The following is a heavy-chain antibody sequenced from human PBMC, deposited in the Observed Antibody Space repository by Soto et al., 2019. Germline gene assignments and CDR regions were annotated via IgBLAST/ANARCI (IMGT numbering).Heavy chain of an antibody. CDR3: AKDRQFRSYYESAGHYNN. V-gene: IGHV3-23*01. CDR2: ISGSGGVT. D-gene: IGHD3-10*01. CDR1: GFTFKNYD. Sequence: EVQLLESGGGLVQPGGSLRLSCVASGFTFKNYDMRWVRQAPGKGLEWVSGISGSGGVTYYADSVKGRFTISRGNSKKTLYLQMNCLRANDTAVYYCAKDRQFRSYYESAGHYNNRGQGTLVTLSS. J-gene: IGHJ4*02.